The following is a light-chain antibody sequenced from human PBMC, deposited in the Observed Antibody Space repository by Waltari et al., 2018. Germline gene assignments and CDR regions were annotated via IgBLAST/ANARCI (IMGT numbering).Light chain of an antibody. J-gene: IGLJ3*02. CDR2: EVS. V-gene: IGLV2-14*01. CDR3: ASYISYSTLEL. Sequence: QSALTQPDSVSGSPGQSISISCTGTSSDVGAYNYVSLYQQHPGKAPRLIIFEVSCRPSGVSSRFSGSKSGNTASLTISGLQGEDEAKYYCASYISYSTLELFGGGTSLTVL. CDR1: SSDVGAYNY.